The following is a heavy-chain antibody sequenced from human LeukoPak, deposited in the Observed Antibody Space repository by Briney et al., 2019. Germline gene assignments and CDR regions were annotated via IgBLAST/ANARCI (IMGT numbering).Heavy chain of an antibody. V-gene: IGHV1-2*02. Sequence: ASVNVSCKASGYTFTGYYIHWVRQAPGQGLECMGWITPNSGGTNYEQKLQGRVTMTMDMSISTAYMELSRLRADAAAVYYCASRRPAGFDAFDIWGQGTMVTVSS. J-gene: IGHJ3*02. CDR3: ASRRPAGFDAFDI. D-gene: IGHD6-13*01. CDR2: ITPNSGGT. CDR1: GYTFTGYY.